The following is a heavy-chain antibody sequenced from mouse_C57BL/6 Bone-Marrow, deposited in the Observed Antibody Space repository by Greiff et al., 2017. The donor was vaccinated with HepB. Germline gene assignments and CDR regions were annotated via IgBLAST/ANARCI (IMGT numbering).Heavy chain of an antibody. V-gene: IGHV1-69*01. J-gene: IGHJ4*01. CDR3: AIEGDY. CDR1: GYTFTSYW. CDR2: IDPSDSYT. Sequence: VQLQQPGAELVKPGASVKLSCKASGYTFTSYWMHWVKQRPGQGLEWIGVIDPSDSYTNYNHKFKGKSTLTVDKSSSTAYMKLSSLTSEDSAVYYWAIEGDYWGQGTTVTGSS.